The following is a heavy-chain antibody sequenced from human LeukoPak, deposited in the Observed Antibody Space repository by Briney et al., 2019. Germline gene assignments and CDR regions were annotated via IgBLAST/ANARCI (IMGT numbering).Heavy chain of an antibody. CDR2: IIPIFGTA. D-gene: IGHD2-21*01. J-gene: IGHJ5*02. Sequence: GGSLRLSCAASGFTFSSYAISWVRQAPGQGLEWMGGIIPIFGTANYAQKFQGRVTITTDESTSTAYMELSSLRSEDTAVYYCARDRAYCGGDCYLPSWGQGTLVTVSS. CDR1: GFTFSSYA. CDR3: ARDRAYCGGDCYLPS. V-gene: IGHV1-69*05.